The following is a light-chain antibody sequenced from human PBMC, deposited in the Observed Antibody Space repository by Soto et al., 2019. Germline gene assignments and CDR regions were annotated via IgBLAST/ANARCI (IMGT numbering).Light chain of an antibody. CDR2: AAS. CDR3: QQLYTYPIT. J-gene: IGKJ5*01. Sequence: DLQLTQSPAFLSASVGDRVTITCRASQGMSSDLAWYQQKPGKAPNLLIYAASALQTGVPSRFSGSGSGTDFTLTISSLQPEDFATYYCQQLYTYPITFGQGTRLEIK. V-gene: IGKV1-9*01. CDR1: QGMSSD.